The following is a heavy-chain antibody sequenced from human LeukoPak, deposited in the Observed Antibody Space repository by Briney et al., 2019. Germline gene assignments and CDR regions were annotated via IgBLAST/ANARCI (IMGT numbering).Heavy chain of an antibody. D-gene: IGHD1-26*01. Sequence: PGGSLRLSCAASGFTFSSYWLSWVRQAPGKGLEWVANIKQDGSEKYYVDSVKGRFTISRDNAKNSLYLQMNSLRAEDTAVYYCARDRGIVGAPYGIYWGQGTLVTVSS. J-gene: IGHJ4*02. V-gene: IGHV3-7*01. CDR1: GFTFSSYW. CDR3: ARDRGIVGAPYGIY. CDR2: IKQDGSEK.